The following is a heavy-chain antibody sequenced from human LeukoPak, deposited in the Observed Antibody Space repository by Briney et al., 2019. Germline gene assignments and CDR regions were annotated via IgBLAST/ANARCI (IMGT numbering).Heavy chain of an antibody. J-gene: IGHJ3*02. CDR3: AKGAAVAGTGDAFDI. Sequence: GGSLRLSCAASGFTFSNFAIHWVRQAPGKGLEWVTFIRYDGSNKYYADSVKGRFTISRDNSKNTLYLQMNSLRAEDTAVYYCAKGAAVAGTGDAFDIWGQGTMVTVSS. CDR2: IRYDGSNK. D-gene: IGHD6-19*01. CDR1: GFTFSNFA. V-gene: IGHV3-30*02.